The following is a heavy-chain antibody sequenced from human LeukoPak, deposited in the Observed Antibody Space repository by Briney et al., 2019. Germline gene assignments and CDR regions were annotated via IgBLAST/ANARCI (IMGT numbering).Heavy chain of an antibody. V-gene: IGHV3-23*01. CDR2: IRPSGDNT. D-gene: IGHD6-19*01. J-gene: IGHJ5*02. CDR1: GGSFSGYY. CDR3: ARGPRTGYSSGWYEGWFDP. Sequence: PSETLSLTCAVYGGSFSGYYWSWIRQAPGRGLEWVSSIRPSGDNTYYGDSVKGRFTISRDNSKNTLYLQMNSLRAEDTAVYYCARGPRTGYSSGWYEGWFDPWGQGTLVTVSS.